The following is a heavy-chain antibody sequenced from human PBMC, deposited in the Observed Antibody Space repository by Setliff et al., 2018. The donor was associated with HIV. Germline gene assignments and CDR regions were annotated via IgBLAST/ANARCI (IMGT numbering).Heavy chain of an antibody. CDR1: GVSINSDGYY. CDR3: ARAPRLTRIFTPLYFDY. J-gene: IGHJ4*02. D-gene: IGHD3-9*01. CDR2: IHHSGSY. Sequence: SETLSLTCTVSGVSINSDGYYWGWIRQHPGKGLEWIGYIHHSGSYYYNPSLKSRLTISVDTSKNQFSLRLDSVTAADTAVYYCARAPRLTRIFTPLYFDYWGQGALVTVSS. V-gene: IGHV4-31*03.